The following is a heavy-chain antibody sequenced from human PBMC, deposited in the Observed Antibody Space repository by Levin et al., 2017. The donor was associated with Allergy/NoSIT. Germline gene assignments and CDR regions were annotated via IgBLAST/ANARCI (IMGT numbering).Heavy chain of an antibody. CDR3: ARDSWFGEFHYGMDV. D-gene: IGHD3-10*01. Sequence: ASVKVSCKASGYTFTSYGISWVRQAPGQGLEWMGWISAYNGNTNYAQKLQGRVTMTTDTSTSTAYMELRSLRSDDTAVYYCARDSWFGEFHYGMDVWGQGTTVTVSS. J-gene: IGHJ6*02. CDR2: ISAYNGNT. CDR1: GYTFTSYG. V-gene: IGHV1-18*01.